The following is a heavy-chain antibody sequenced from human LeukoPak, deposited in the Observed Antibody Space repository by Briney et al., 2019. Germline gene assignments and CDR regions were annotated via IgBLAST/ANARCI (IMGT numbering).Heavy chain of an antibody. CDR3: AKRTLLWFGEHDAFDI. Sequence: PGGSLRLSCAASGFTLSSYGMHWVRQAPGKGLGWVAVISYDGSNKYYADSVKGRFTISRDNSKNTLYLQMNSLRAEDTAVYYCAKRTLLWFGEHDAFDIWGQGTMVTVSS. V-gene: IGHV3-30*18. CDR1: GFTLSSYG. D-gene: IGHD3-10*01. J-gene: IGHJ3*02. CDR2: ISYDGSNK.